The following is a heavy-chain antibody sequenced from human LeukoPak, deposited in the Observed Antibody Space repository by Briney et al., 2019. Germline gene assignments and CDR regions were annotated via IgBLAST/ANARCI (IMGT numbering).Heavy chain of an antibody. Sequence: SETLSLTCTVSGGSMSSYYWSWIRQPPGKGLEWIGYIYYSGSTNYNPSLKSRVTISVDTSKNQFSLKLSSVTAADTAVYYCARGITIVAATAFDYWGQGTLVTVSS. V-gene: IGHV4-59*01. CDR1: GGSMSSYY. J-gene: IGHJ4*02. CDR2: IYYSGST. D-gene: IGHD2-15*01. CDR3: ARGITIVAATAFDY.